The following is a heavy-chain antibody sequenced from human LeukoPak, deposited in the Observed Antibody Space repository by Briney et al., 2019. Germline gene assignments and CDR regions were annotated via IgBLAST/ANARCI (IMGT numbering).Heavy chain of an antibody. Sequence: GESLKISCKGSGYSFTSYWIGWVRQMPGKGLEWMGIIYPGDSDTRYSPSFQGQVTISADKSISTAYLQWSSLKASDTAMYYCARQKEDVAAAGTSYYYYYGMDVWGQGTTVTVSS. CDR1: GYSFTSYW. D-gene: IGHD6-13*01. CDR3: ARQKEDVAAAGTSYYYYYGMDV. J-gene: IGHJ6*02. CDR2: IYPGDSDT. V-gene: IGHV5-51*01.